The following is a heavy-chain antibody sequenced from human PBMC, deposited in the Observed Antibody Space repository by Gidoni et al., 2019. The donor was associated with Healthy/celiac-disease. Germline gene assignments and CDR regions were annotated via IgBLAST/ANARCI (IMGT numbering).Heavy chain of an antibody. V-gene: IGHV3-30*01. CDR3: ARDTAMVIFGFAY. J-gene: IGHJ4*02. D-gene: IGHD5-18*01. Sequence: FTISRDNSKNTLYLQMNSLRAEDTAVYYCARDTAMVIFGFAYWGQGTLVTVSS.